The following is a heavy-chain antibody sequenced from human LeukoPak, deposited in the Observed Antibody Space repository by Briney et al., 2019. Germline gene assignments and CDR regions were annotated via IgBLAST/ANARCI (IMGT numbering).Heavy chain of an antibody. CDR1: GYTLTELS. V-gene: IGHV1-24*01. CDR3: ATDGADYSDAFDI. CDR2: FDPEDGET. J-gene: IGHJ3*02. D-gene: IGHD4/OR15-4a*01. Sequence: ASVKVSCKVSGYTLTELSMHWVRQAPGKGLERMGGFDPEDGETIYAQKFQGRVTMTEDTSTDTAYMELSSLRSEDTAVYYCATDGADYSDAFDIWGQGTMVTVSS.